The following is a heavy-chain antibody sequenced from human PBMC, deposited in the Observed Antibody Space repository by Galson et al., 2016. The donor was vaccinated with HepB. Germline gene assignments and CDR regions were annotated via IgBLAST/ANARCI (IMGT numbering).Heavy chain of an antibody. J-gene: IGHJ5*02. D-gene: IGHD3-9*01. CDR3: ARDPKVCYTVLTGYCPTMNWFDP. CDR1: GFTFRRHG. CDR2: IWYDGSNK. Sequence: SLRLSCAASGFTFRRHGMHWVRRVPGKGLEWVASIWYDGSNKDYAESVKGRFTISRDNSNNTLYLQMSSLRADDTAEYYCARDPKVCYTVLTGYCPTMNWFDPWGQGTQVTVSS. V-gene: IGHV3-33*01.